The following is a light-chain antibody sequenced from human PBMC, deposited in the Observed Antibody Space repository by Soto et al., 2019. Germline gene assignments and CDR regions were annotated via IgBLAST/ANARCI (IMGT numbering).Light chain of an antibody. CDR2: EVN. CDR3: SSYAGSSNV. J-gene: IGLJ1*01. V-gene: IGLV2-8*01. CDR1: SSDVGGYNY. Sequence: QSALTQPPSASGSPGQSVAISCTGTSSDVGGYNYVSWYQQHPGKAPKLMIYEVNKRPSGVPDRFSGSKSGNTASLTVPALQAEDEADYYCSSYAGSSNVFGTGTKLTVL.